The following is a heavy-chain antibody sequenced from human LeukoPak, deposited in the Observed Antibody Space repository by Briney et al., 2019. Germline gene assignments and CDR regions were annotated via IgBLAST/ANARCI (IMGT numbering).Heavy chain of an antibody. D-gene: IGHD3-22*01. Sequence: GASVKVSCKASGGTFSSYAISWVRQAPGQGLEWMGGIIPIFGTANYAQKFQGRVTITADKSTSTAYMELSSLRSEDTAVYYCARGDSSGYYYVHYYYYYMDVWGKGTTVTVSS. CDR1: GGTFSSYA. CDR2: IIPIFGTA. CDR3: ARGDSSGYYYVHYYYYYMDV. J-gene: IGHJ6*03. V-gene: IGHV1-69*06.